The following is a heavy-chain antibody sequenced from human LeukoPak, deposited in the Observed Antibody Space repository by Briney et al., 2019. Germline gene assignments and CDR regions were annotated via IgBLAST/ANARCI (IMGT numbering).Heavy chain of an antibody. J-gene: IGHJ6*02. V-gene: IGHV1-2*02. CDR2: INPNSGGT. Sequence: ASVKVSCKASGYTFIGYYIHWVRQAPGQGLEWMGWINPNSGGTRNAQKLQGRVTMTSDTSTRTAYVELSSLKSDDTAVYYCARRLTRVNSYYGLDVWGQGTTVTVSS. CDR3: ARRLTRVNSYYGLDV. CDR1: GYTFIGYY. D-gene: IGHD1-7*01.